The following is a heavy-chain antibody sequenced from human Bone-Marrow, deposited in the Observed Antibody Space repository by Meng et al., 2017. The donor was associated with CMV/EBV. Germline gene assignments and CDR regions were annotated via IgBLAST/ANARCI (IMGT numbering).Heavy chain of an antibody. D-gene: IGHD2-2*01. CDR3: ARDPTYCSSTSCYVDGFDI. CDR2: ISSSSSYI. CDR1: GFTFINSW. V-gene: IGHV3-21*01. Sequence: GGSLRLSCTASGFTFINSWMSWVRQAPGKGLEWLSSISSSSSYIYYADSVKGRFTISRDNAKNSLYLQMDSLRAEDTAVYYCARDPTYCSSTSCYVDGFDIWGQGTMVTVSS. J-gene: IGHJ3*02.